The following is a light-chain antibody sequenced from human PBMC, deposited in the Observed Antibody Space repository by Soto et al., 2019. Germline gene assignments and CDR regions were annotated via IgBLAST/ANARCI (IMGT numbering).Light chain of an antibody. V-gene: IGKV1-39*01. CDR3: QQSFRTRT. CDR1: QTISSW. CDR2: AAS. J-gene: IGKJ1*01. Sequence: DIQMTQSPSSLSASVGDRVTITCRASQTISSWLAWYQQKPGKAPKLLIYAASSLQSGVPSRFSGSGSGTDFTLTISSLQPEDFATYYCQQSFRTRTFGQGTKVDIK.